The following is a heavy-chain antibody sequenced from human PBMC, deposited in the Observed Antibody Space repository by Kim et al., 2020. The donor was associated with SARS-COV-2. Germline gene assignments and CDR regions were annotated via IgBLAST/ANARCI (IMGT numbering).Heavy chain of an antibody. D-gene: IGHD2-21*01. CDR2: T. CDR3: ASWVVIVAMYDY. J-gene: IGHJ4*02. Sequence: TEFAASVKGRFTISRDDSKNSLFLQMNSLKTEDTAVYYWASWVVIVAMYDYWGQGTLVTVSS. V-gene: IGHV3-72*01.